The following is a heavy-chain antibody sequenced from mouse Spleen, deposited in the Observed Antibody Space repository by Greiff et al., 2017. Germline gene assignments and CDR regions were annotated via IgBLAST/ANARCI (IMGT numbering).Heavy chain of an antibody. Sequence: VQLQQSGAELVRPGASVTLSCKASGYTFTDYEMHWVKQTPVHGLEWIGAIDPETGGTAYNQKFKGKAILTADKSSSTAYMELRSLTSEDSAVYYCTRRRDYDWGLFDYWGQGTTLTVSS. J-gene: IGHJ2*01. CDR1: GYTFTDYE. V-gene: IGHV1-15*01. CDR2: IDPETGGT. CDR3: TRRRDYDWGLFDY. D-gene: IGHD2-4*01.